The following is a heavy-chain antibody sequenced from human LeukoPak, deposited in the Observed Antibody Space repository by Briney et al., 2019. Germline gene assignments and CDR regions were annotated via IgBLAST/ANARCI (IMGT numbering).Heavy chain of an antibody. V-gene: IGHV5-51*01. CDR3: ARSQYSSSSKDY. CDR2: FYPGDSDT. CDR1: GYSYTNYW. D-gene: IGHD6-6*01. Sequence: GESLKIYWKGSGYSYTNYWIAWVRQMPGKGLEGMGIFYPGDSDTRYSPSFQGQVTISADKSISTAYLQWSSLKASDTAMYYCARSQYSSSSKDYWGQGTLVTVSS. J-gene: IGHJ4*02.